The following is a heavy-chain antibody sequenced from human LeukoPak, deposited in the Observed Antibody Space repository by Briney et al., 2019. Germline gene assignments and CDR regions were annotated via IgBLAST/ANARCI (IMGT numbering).Heavy chain of an antibody. D-gene: IGHD4-23*01. CDR1: GYSISSGYY. CDR2: IYHSGST. Sequence: SETLSLTCAVSGYSISSGYYWGWIRQPPGRGLEWIGSIYHSGSTYYNPSLKSRVTISVDTSKNQFSLKLSSVTAADTAVYYCARDQRATVVTPLWNWFDPWGQGTLVTVSP. V-gene: IGHV4-38-2*02. CDR3: ARDQRATVVTPLWNWFDP. J-gene: IGHJ5*02.